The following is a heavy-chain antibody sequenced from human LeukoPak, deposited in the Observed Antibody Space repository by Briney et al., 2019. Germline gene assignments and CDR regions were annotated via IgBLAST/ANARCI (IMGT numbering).Heavy chain of an antibody. D-gene: IGHD3-3*01. V-gene: IGHV3-30*03. CDR2: ISSDGSKK. CDR1: GFTFSSYG. Sequence: PGGSLRLSCAASGFTFSSYGMHWVRQAPGKGLEWVAVISSDGSKKYYADSVKGRFTISRDISKNMLFLQMNSLRAEDTAVYYCARTAGWSGPDYWGQGTLVTVSS. CDR3: ARTAGWSGPDY. J-gene: IGHJ4*02.